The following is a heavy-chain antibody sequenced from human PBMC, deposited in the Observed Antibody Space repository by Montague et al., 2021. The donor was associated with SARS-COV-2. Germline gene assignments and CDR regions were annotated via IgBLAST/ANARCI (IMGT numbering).Heavy chain of an antibody. J-gene: IGHJ4*02. D-gene: IGHD3-22*01. CDR3: ARHGKTRIAMIVVVIGYFDY. CDR2: IYFSGSS. CDR1: GGSVSSSGYY. V-gene: IGHV4-39*01. Sequence: SETLSPSCTVSGGSVSSSGYYWGWIRQPPGKGLEWIGSIYFSGSSYYNPCLKSRVSISVDTSKNQFSLRLSSVTSADTAVYYCARHGKTRIAMIVVVIGYFDYWGQGTLVTVSS.